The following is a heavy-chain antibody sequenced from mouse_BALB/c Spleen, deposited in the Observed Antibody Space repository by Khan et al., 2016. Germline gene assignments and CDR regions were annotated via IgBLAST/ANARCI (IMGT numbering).Heavy chain of an antibody. Sequence: VQLQQSGPELVKPGASVKVSCKASGYAFTSYNMYWVKQSHGKSLEWIGYIDPYNGATNYNQKFKDKATLTVDKSSSTAYIYLHSLTSEDSAVYYVAREGITTVVAKGLDYWGQGTTLTVSS. V-gene: IGHV1S135*01. D-gene: IGHD1-1*01. J-gene: IGHJ2*01. CDR2: IDPYNGAT. CDR1: GYAFTSYN. CDR3: AREGITTVVAKGLDY.